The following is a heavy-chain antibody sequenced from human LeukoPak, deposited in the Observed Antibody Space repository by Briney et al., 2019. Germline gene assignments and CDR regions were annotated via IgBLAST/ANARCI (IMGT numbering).Heavy chain of an antibody. CDR3: ASRWYYYDSSGLDAFDI. CDR2: IYDRGRA. J-gene: IGHJ3*02. Sequence: SETLSLTCAVSGGAISKSSYDGGWIRPPPGEGLEWVRSIYDRGRAYYYPSLKRRPTISVDTSKSQFCLRLSSVTAADTAKSYCASRWYYYDSSGLDAFDIWGQGTMVTASS. D-gene: IGHD3-22*01. V-gene: IGHV4-39*01. CDR1: GGAISKSSYD.